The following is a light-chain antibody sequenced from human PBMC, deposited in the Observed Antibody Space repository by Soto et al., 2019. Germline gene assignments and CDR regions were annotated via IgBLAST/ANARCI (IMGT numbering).Light chain of an antibody. CDR3: SSYAGSTNFV. V-gene: IGLV2-8*01. J-gene: IGLJ1*01. CDR2: DVI. Sequence: QSALTQLPSASGSPGQSVTISCTGTSSDVGGYNYVSWYQQHPGKAPRLMIYDVIKRPSGVPYRFSGSKSGNTASLTVSGLQAEDEADYYCSSYAGSTNFVFGPGTKLTVL. CDR1: SSDVGGYNY.